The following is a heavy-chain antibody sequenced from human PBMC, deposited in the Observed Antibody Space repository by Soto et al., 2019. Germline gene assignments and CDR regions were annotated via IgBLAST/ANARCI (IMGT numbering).Heavy chain of an antibody. J-gene: IGHJ3*02. V-gene: IGHV3-33*01. CDR1: GINFHQYG. CDR2: MWYDGGNK. CDR3: ARDHYQSDVTPEVFES. Sequence: QAQLVESGGGVVQPGRSLSLSCVASGINFHQYGMHWVRQAPGKGLEWVAVMWYDGGNKYYVDSVKGRFTISRDTSTSIHTLVLRMARLRAEATAGYYCARDHYQSDVTPEVFESWGQGPRVTVSS. D-gene: IGHD3-10*01.